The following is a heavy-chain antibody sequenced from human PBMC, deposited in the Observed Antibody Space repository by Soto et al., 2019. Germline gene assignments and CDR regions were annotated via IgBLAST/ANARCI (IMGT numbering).Heavy chain of an antibody. CDR1: GFTFSSYA. D-gene: IGHD6-13*01. CDR2: ISGSVGST. J-gene: IGHJ6*02. V-gene: IGHV3-23*01. CDR3: AKEFIAADGSYYYYGMDV. Sequence: PGGSLRLSCAASGFTFSSYAMSWVRQAPGKGLEWVSAISGSVGSTYYADSVKGRFTISRDNSKNTLYLQMNSLRAEDTAVYYCAKEFIAADGSYYYYGMDVWGQGTRVTVSS.